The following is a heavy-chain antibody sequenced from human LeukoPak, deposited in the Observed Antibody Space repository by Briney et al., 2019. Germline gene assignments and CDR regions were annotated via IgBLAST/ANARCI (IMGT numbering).Heavy chain of an antibody. CDR2: IIPIFGTA. Sequence: SVKVSCKASGGTFSSYAISWVRQAPGQGLEWMGGIIPIFGTANYAQKFQGRVTITTDESTSTAYMELSSLRSEDTAVYYCARVCSGGSCYLRDAFDIWGQGTMVTVSS. J-gene: IGHJ3*02. D-gene: IGHD2-15*01. V-gene: IGHV1-69*05. CDR1: GGTFSSYA. CDR3: ARVCSGGSCYLRDAFDI.